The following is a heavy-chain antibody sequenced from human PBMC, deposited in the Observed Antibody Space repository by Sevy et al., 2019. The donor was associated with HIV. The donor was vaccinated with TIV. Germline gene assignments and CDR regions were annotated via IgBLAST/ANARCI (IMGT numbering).Heavy chain of an antibody. Sequence: ASVKVSCKVSGYTLTELSMHWVRQAPGKGLEWMGGFDPEDGETIYAQKFQGRVTMTEDTSTDTAYMELSSLRSEDTAVYYCATGDRGHGWYVGDYWGQGTLVTVSS. CDR3: ATGDRGHGWYVGDY. J-gene: IGHJ4*02. CDR2: FDPEDGET. D-gene: IGHD6-19*01. CDR1: GYTLTELS. V-gene: IGHV1-24*01.